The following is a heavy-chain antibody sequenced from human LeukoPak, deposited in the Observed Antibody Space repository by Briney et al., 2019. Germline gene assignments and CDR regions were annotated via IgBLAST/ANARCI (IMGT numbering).Heavy chain of an antibody. CDR3: ARAYRVPQKTTSMDV. D-gene: IGHD2-2*01. CDR2: INPSGGST. CDR1: GYTFTNYG. J-gene: IGHJ6*03. Sequence: GASVKVSCKASGYTFTNYGFSWVRQAPGQGLEWMGIINPSGGSTSYAQKFQGRVTMTRDTSTSAVYMELSSLRSEDTAVYYCARAYRVPQKTTSMDVWGKGTTVTVSS. V-gene: IGHV1-46*01.